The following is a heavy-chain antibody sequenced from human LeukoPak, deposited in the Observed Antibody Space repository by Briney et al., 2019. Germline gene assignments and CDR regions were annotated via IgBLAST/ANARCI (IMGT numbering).Heavy chain of an antibody. J-gene: IGHJ4*02. CDR1: GFIFSDYY. CDR2: ISTSGLTK. V-gene: IGHV3-11*01. Sequence: GGSLRLSCAASGFIFSDYYMSWIRQAPGKGLEWISYISTSGLTKYYADSVKGRFTISRDNSKNILYLQMNSLRAEDTALYYCATGGIAVAGQRGVDHWGQGTLVTVSS. CDR3: ATGGIAVAGQRGVDH. D-gene: IGHD6-19*01.